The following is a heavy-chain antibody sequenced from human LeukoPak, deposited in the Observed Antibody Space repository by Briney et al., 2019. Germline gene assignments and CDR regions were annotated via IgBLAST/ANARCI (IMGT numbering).Heavy chain of an antibody. CDR1: GYSFTSYW. D-gene: IGHD2-2*01. J-gene: IGHJ6*03. Sequence: GESLKISCKGSGYSFTSYWIGWVRQMPGKGLEWMGIIYPGDSDTRYSPSFQGQVTISADKSISTAYLQWSSLKASDTAMYYCARWVVVVPAANTYYYYYYMDVWGKGTTVTVSS. CDR3: ARWVVVVPAANTYYYYYYMDV. CDR2: IYPGDSDT. V-gene: IGHV5-51*01.